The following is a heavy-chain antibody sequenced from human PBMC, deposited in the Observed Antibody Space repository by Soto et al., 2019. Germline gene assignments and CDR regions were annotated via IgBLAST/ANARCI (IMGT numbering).Heavy chain of an antibody. CDR2: IWYDGSNK. V-gene: IGHV3-33*01. CDR3: ARDNGLAGSFDP. CDR1: GFTFTNYG. J-gene: IGHJ5*02. D-gene: IGHD2-21*01. Sequence: GGSLRLSCAASGFTFTNYGMHWVRQAPGKGLEWVAIIWYDGSNKYYADSVKGRFTISRDNSENTVTLQMNSLRAEDTAVYYCARDNGLAGSFDPWGQGTLVTVSS.